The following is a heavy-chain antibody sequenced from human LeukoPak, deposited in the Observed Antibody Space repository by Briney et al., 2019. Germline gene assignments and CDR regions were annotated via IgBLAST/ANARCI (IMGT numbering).Heavy chain of an antibody. CDR3: ARDIATILHQD. J-gene: IGHJ4*02. CDR1: GYTFTSYG. V-gene: IGHV1-18*01. CDR2: ISAYNGNT. D-gene: IGHD3-9*01. Sequence: GASVKVSCKASGYTFTSYGISWVRQAPGQGLERMGWISAYNGNTNYVQKFQGRVTMTTDTSTTTAYMELRSLRSDDTAVYYCARDIATILHQDWGQGTLVTVSS.